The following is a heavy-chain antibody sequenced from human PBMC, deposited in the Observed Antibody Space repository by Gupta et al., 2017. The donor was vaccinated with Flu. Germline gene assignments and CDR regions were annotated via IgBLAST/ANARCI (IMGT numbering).Heavy chain of an antibody. CDR3: VRGYHSFDI. D-gene: IGHD2-15*01. CDR1: GFTVSDHY. CDR2: STDKSTVYIT. V-gene: IGHV3-72*01. J-gene: IGHJ4*02. Sequence: EVQLVESGGGLVQPGESMRLSCAASGFTVSDHYMDWVRQAPGKGLEWVARSTDKSTVYITEYAPSVKGRFTISRDEAKNSLYLQMNXLXTDDTAXYYCVRGYHSFDIWGQGTLVTVSS.